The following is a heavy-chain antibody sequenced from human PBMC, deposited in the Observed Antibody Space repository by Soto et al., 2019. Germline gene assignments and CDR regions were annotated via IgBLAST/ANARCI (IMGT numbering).Heavy chain of an antibody. Sequence: GGSLRLSCAASGFTFSSYGMHWVRQAPGKGLEWVAVISYDGSNKYYADSVKGRFTISRDNSKNTLYLQMNSLRAEDTAVYYCAKGYGDYETFAEYFQHWGQGTLVTVSS. CDR3: AKGYGDYETFAEYFQH. CDR2: ISYDGSNK. V-gene: IGHV3-30*18. CDR1: GFTFSSYG. D-gene: IGHD4-17*01. J-gene: IGHJ1*01.